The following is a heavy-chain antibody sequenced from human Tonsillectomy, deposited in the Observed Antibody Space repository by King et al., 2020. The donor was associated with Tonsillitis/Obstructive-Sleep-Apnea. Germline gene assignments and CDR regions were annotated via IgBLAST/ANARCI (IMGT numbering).Heavy chain of an antibody. D-gene: IGHD5-12*01. V-gene: IGHV2-70*11. CDR1: GFSLSTSGMS. CDR2: IDWDDDK. CDR3: ARSPMATTYYYYYMDV. J-gene: IGHJ6*03. Sequence: VTLKESGPALVKPTQTLTLTCSFSGFSLSTSGMSVSWIRQPPGKALEWLARIDWDDDKYYSTSLKTRLTISKDTSKNQVVLTMTNMDPVDTATYYCARSPMATTYYYYYMDVWGKGTTVTVSS.